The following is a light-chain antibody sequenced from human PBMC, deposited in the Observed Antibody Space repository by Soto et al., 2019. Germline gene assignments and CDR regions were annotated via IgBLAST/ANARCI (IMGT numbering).Light chain of an antibody. V-gene: IGKV1-9*01. CDR2: GAS. CDR3: QQTRAYPST. Sequence: IQLTQSPSSLSASVGDSVTITCRASQDITSYLAWYQQKPGKAPNLLIYGASTLQSGVPSRFSGSGSGTDFTLTISSLQAEDFASYYCQQTRAYPSTFGGGTKWIS. CDR1: QDITSY. J-gene: IGKJ4*01.